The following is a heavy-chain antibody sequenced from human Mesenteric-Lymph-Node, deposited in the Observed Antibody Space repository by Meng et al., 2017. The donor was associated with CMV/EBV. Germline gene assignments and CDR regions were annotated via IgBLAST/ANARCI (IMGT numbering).Heavy chain of an antibody. D-gene: IGHD3-3*01. J-gene: IGHJ4*02. CDR2: ISGSVGIT. V-gene: IGHV3-23*01. CDR1: GFTFSSYA. CDR3: AKQMSQVDFWSGYFAL. Sequence: SGFTFSSYAMSWVRQAPGKGLEWVSAISGSVGITYYADSVKGRFTISRDNSKNTLYLQMNSLRAEDTAVYYCAKQMSQVDFWSGYFALWGQGTLVTVSS.